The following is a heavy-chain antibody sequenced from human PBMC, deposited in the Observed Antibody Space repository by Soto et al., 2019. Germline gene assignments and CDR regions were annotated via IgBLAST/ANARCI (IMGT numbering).Heavy chain of an antibody. CDR1: GFTFSSYA. J-gene: IGHJ6*02. CDR2: ISYDGSNK. CDR3: ARGLRIAAAGIVYYYGMDV. V-gene: IGHV3-30-3*01. D-gene: IGHD6-13*01. Sequence: GGSLRLSCAASGFTFSSYAMHWVRQAPGKGLEWVAVISYDGSNKYYADSVKGRFTISRDNSKNTLYLQMNSLRAEDTAVYYCARGLRIAAAGIVYYYGMDVWGQGTTVTVSS.